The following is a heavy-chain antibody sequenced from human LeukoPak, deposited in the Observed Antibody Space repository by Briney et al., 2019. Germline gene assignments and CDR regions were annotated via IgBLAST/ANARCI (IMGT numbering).Heavy chain of an antibody. CDR3: AKEGGAVPAAMHWFDP. J-gene: IGHJ5*02. D-gene: IGHD2-2*01. V-gene: IGHV3-23*01. CDR2: ISGSGGST. CDR1: GFTFSSYA. Sequence: PGGSLRLSCAASGFTFSSYAMSWVRQAPGKGLEWVSAISGSGGSTYYADSVKGRFTISRDNSKNTLYLQMNSLRAEDTAVYYYAKEGGAVPAAMHWFDPWGQGTLVNVSS.